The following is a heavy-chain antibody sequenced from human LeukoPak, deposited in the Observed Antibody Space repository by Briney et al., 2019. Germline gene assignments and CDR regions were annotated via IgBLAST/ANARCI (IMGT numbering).Heavy chain of an antibody. CDR3: ARDITIRMVPFDY. Sequence: GGSLRLSCAASGFTFSSYGMHWVRQAPGKGLEWVSSISSSSSYIYYADSVKGRFTISRDNAKNSLYLQMNSLRAEDTAVYYCARDITIRMVPFDYWGQGTLVTVSS. CDR2: ISSSSSYI. D-gene: IGHD1-20*01. J-gene: IGHJ4*02. CDR1: GFTFSSYG. V-gene: IGHV3-21*01.